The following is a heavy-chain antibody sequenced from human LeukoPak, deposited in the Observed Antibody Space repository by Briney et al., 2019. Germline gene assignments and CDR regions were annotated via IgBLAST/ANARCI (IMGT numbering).Heavy chain of an antibody. CDR2: IYYSGST. CDR1: GGSISSYY. CDR3: ARVGGAAAGYYFDY. Sequence: SETLSLTCTVSGGSISSYYWSWIRQPPGKGLEWIGYIYYSGSTNYNPSLKSRVTISVDTSKNQFSLKLSSVTAADTAVYYCARVGGAAAGYYFDYWGQGTLVTVSS. J-gene: IGHJ4*02. V-gene: IGHV4-59*01. D-gene: IGHD6-13*01.